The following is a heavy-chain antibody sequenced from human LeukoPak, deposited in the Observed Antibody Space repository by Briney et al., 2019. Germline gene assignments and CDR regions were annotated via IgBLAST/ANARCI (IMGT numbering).Heavy chain of an antibody. D-gene: IGHD2-2*02. CDR3: ARDRHIVVVPAAVLDY. Sequence: GGSLRLSCAASGFTFSSYWMSWVRQAPGKGLEWAASIKQDGSEKHYVDSVKGRFTISRDNSKNTLYLQMNSLRAEDTAVYYCARDRHIVVVPAAVLDYWGQGTLVTVSS. J-gene: IGHJ4*02. CDR2: IKQDGSEK. V-gene: IGHV3-7*01. CDR1: GFTFSSYW.